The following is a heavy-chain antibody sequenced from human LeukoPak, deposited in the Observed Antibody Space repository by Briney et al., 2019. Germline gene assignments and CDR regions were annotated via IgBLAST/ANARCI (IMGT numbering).Heavy chain of an antibody. J-gene: IGHJ4*02. V-gene: IGHV3-48*03. CDR3: ARTYPDYDFWSGYYRGAYYFDY. CDR1: GFTLSSYE. Sequence: GGSLRLSCAASGFTLSSYEMNWVRQAPGKGLEWVSYISSSGSTIYYADSVKGRFTISRDDAKNSLYLQMNSLRAEDTAVYYCARTYPDYDFWSGYYRGAYYFDYWGQGTLVTVSS. D-gene: IGHD3-3*01. CDR2: ISSSGSTI.